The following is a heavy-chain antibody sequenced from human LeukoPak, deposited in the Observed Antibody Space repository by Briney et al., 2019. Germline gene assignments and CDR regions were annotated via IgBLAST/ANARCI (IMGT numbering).Heavy chain of an antibody. J-gene: IGHJ4*02. CDR2: MSSDGSNK. Sequence: GGSLRLSCAASGFTFSTYGMHWVRQAPGKGLEWVAVMSSDGSNKYCADSVKGRFTISRDNTKNTLFLQMNSLRIEDTAVYYCAKDHHTSGIAVAGTDPGWGQGTLVTVSS. CDR1: GFTFSTYG. D-gene: IGHD6-19*01. CDR3: AKDHHTSGIAVAGTDPG. V-gene: IGHV3-30*18.